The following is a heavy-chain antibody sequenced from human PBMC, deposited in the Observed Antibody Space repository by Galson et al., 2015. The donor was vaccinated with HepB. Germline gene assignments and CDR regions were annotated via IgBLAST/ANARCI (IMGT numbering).Heavy chain of an antibody. J-gene: IGHJ3*02. D-gene: IGHD1-14*01. CDR1: GYSFTSYW. CDR2: IYPGDADT. Sequence: QSGAEVKKPGESLEISCKGSGYSFTSYWIGWVRQKPGKGLEWMGIIYPGDADTKYSPPFQGQVTISADKSISTAYLQWSSLKASDTAIYYCARPYAVGTIEAFDIWGQGTTVTVSS. V-gene: IGHV5-51*01. CDR3: ARPYAVGTIEAFDI.